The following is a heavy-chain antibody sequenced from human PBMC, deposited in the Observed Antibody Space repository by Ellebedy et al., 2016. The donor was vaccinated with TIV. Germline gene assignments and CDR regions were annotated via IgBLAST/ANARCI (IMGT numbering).Heavy chain of an antibody. Sequence: PGGPLRLSCKIPGYNFSNNWISWVRQKPGKGLEWMGRIHPSDSDTDYRPSFRGHVTMSVDKSISFAFLQWNSLQASDTAMYYCARRGDSDFDSWGQGTVVTVSP. V-gene: IGHV5-10-1*01. CDR3: ARRGDSDFDS. CDR2: IHPSDSDT. CDR1: GYNFSNNW. J-gene: IGHJ4*02. D-gene: IGHD4-17*01.